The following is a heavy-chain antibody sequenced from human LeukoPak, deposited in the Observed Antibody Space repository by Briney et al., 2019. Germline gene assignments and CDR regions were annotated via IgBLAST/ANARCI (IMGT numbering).Heavy chain of an antibody. CDR2: INHSGST. CDR3: ARDDGATYYDFWSGYHGMDV. V-gene: IGHV4-34*01. J-gene: IGHJ6*02. CDR1: GGSFSGYY. Sequence: SETLPLTCAVYGGSFSGYYWSWIRQPPGKGLEWIGEINHSGSTNYNPSLKSRVTISVDTSKNQFSLKLSSVTAADTAVYYCARDDGATYYDFWSGYHGMDVWGQGTTVTVSS. D-gene: IGHD3-3*01.